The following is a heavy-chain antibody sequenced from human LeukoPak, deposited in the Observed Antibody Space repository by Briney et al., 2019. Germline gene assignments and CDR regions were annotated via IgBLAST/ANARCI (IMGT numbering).Heavy chain of an antibody. D-gene: IGHD3/OR15-3a*01. CDR2: INPSGGST. Sequence: ASVKVSCKASGYTFTSYYMHWVRQAPGQGLEWMGIINPSGGSTNYAQKWQGRLTITTDESTGTAYMELRSLRSEDTAVYYCARDDSWTGYRFDYWGQGTLVTVSS. V-gene: IGHV1-46*04. CDR1: GYTFTSYY. CDR3: ARDDSWTGYRFDY. J-gene: IGHJ4*02.